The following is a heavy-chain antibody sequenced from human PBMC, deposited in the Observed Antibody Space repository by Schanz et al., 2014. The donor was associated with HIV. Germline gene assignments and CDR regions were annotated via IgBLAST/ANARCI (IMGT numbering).Heavy chain of an antibody. V-gene: IGHV3-30*09. D-gene: IGHD3-16*01. CDR1: GLTFSSSI. Sequence: QVQLVESGGGVVQPGRSLRLSCTASGLTFSSSIMHWVRQAPGKGMEWEAGMSHDGFSKYFADSVKGRFAISRDNSKNTLYLQMNSLRAEDTAVYYCARVANWDYYGMDVWGQGTTVTVSS. J-gene: IGHJ6*02. CDR2: MSHDGFSK. CDR3: ARVANWDYYGMDV.